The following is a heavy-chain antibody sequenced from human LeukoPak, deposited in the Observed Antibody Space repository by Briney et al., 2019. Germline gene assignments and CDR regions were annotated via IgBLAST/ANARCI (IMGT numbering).Heavy chain of an antibody. Sequence: GGSLRLSCAASGFTFSSYSMNWVRQAPGKGLEWVSSISSSSSYIYYADSVKGRFTISRDNAKISLYLQMNSLRAEDTAVYYCARDRYYYDSSGYYWVQPFDYWGQGTLVTVSS. J-gene: IGHJ4*02. CDR2: ISSSSSYI. CDR1: GFTFSSYS. V-gene: IGHV3-21*01. D-gene: IGHD3-22*01. CDR3: ARDRYYYDSSGYYWVQPFDY.